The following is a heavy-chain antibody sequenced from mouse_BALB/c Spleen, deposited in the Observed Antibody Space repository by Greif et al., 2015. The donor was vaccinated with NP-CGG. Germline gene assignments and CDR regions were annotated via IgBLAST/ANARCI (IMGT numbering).Heavy chain of an antibody. Sequence: QVQPQQSGPELVKPGASVKISCKASGYTFTDYYINWVKQKPGQGLEWIGWIYPGSGNTRYNEKFKGKATLTVDTSSGTAYMQLSSLTSEDTAVYFCARRTGTEAMDYWGQGTSVTVSS. CDR1: GYTFTDYY. V-gene: IGHV1-84*02. J-gene: IGHJ4*01. CDR3: ARRTGTEAMDY. CDR2: IYPGSGNT. D-gene: IGHD4-1*01.